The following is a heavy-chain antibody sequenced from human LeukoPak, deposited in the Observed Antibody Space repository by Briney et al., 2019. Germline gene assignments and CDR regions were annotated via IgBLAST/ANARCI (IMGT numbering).Heavy chain of an antibody. CDR1: GGTFSSYA. J-gene: IGHJ6*03. V-gene: IGHV1-69*01. CDR3: ARGTGGLNYYYYYYMDV. CDR2: IIPIFGTA. D-gene: IGHD1-14*01. Sequence: SVKVSCKASGGTFSSYAISWVRQAPGQGLEWMGGIIPIFGTANYAQKFQGRVTITADESTSTAYMELSSLRSEDTAVYYCARGTGGLNYYYYYYMDVWGKGTTVTVPS.